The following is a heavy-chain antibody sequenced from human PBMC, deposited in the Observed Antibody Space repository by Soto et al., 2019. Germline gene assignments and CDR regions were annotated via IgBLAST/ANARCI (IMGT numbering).Heavy chain of an antibody. CDR2: IYYSGST. CDR3: ALGVPEAWELLKY. Sequence: SETLSLTCTVSGGSISSYYWSWIRQPPGKGLEWIGYIYYSGSTNYNPSLKSRVTISVDTSKNQFSLKLSSVTAADTAVYYCALGVPEAWELLKYWGPGTPVTVSS. J-gene: IGHJ4*02. D-gene: IGHD2-15*01. CDR1: GGSISSYY. V-gene: IGHV4-59*01.